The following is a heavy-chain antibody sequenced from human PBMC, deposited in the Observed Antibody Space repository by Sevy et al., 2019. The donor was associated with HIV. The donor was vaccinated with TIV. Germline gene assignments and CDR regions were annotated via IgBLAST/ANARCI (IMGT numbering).Heavy chain of an antibody. Sequence: GGSLRLSCAASGFTFSSYEMAWVRQAPGKGLEWVSYISDSGDTIHYADSVKGRCTISRDNAKNSLFLQVNSLRVEDTAVYYCARGRFSSGWPYYFDYWGQGTLVTVSS. CDR1: GFTFSSYE. J-gene: IGHJ4*02. CDR3: ARGRFSSGWPYYFDY. V-gene: IGHV3-48*03. D-gene: IGHD6-19*01. CDR2: ISDSGDTI.